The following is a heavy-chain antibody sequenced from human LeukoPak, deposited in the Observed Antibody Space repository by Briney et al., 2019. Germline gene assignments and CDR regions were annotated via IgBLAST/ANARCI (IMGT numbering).Heavy chain of an antibody. Sequence: GGSLRLSCAASGFSFSSYEMNWVRQAPGKGLGWISYISASGSLTHYADSVEGRFTISRDNAKNSLYLQMNNLRGEDTGLYYCARDGTPIYSSGWVYMDVWGKGTTVTISS. CDR3: ARDGTPIYSSGWVYMDV. V-gene: IGHV3-48*03. D-gene: IGHD6-25*01. J-gene: IGHJ6*04. CDR2: ISASGSLT. CDR1: GFSFSSYE.